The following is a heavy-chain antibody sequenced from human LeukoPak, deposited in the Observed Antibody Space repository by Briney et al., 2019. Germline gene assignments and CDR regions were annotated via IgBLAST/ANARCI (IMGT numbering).Heavy chain of an antibody. V-gene: IGHV3-30-3*01. CDR1: GFTFSSYA. CDR2: ISYDGSNK. J-gene: IGHJ4*02. Sequence: GGSLILSRAASGFTFSSYAMHWVRQAPGKGLEWVAIISYDGSNKYYADSVKGRFTISRDNSKNTLYLQMNSLRAEDTAVYYCASGGYSSGWSVFDYWGQGTLVTVSS. D-gene: IGHD6-19*01. CDR3: ASGGYSSGWSVFDY.